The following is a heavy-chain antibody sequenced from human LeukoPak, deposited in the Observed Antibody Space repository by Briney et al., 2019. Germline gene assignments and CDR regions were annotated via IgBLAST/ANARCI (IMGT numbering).Heavy chain of an antibody. V-gene: IGHV1-24*01. CDR1: GYTLTELS. D-gene: IGHD2-2*01. J-gene: IGHJ3*02. Sequence: ASVKVSCKVSGYTLTELSMHWVRQAPGKGLEWMGGFDPEDGETIYAQKFQGRVTMTEDTSTDTAYMELSSLRSEDTAVYYCATATGSDIVVVPAAYDDAFDIWGQGTTVTVSS. CDR2: FDPEDGET. CDR3: ATATGSDIVVVPAAYDDAFDI.